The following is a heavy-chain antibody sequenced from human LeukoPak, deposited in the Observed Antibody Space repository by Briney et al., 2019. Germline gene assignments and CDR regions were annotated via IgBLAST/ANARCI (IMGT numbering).Heavy chain of an antibody. J-gene: IGHJ4*02. CDR1: GGPVINTNW. CDR3: AREGGFYRPLDY. V-gene: IGHV4-4*02. D-gene: IGHD3-3*01. Sequence: PSGTLSLTCGVSGGPVINTNWWTWVRQPPGKGLEWIGEVHLDGRTNYNPSPESRLTMSVDVSENQVSLKLTSVTAADTAVYYCAREGGFYRPLDYSGQGTLVTVSS. CDR2: VHLDGRT.